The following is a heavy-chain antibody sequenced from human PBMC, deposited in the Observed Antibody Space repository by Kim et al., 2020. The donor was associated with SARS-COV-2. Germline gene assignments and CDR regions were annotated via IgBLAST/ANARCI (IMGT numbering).Heavy chain of an antibody. Sequence: GGSLRLSCAASGFSFSSYAMSWVRQAPGKGLEWVSVIYSGGSSTYYADSVKGRFTISRDNSKNTLYLQMNSLSAEDTAVYYCAKDQGQSYFDYWGQGTLVTVSS. J-gene: IGHJ4*02. V-gene: IGHV3-23*03. CDR2: IYSGGSST. CDR3: AKDQGQSYFDY. D-gene: IGHD4-4*01. CDR1: GFSFSSYA.